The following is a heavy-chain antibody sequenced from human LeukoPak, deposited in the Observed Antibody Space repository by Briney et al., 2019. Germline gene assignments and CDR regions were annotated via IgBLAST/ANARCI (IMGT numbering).Heavy chain of an antibody. J-gene: IGHJ4*02. CDR1: GYTFTGYY. CDR3: ARSLPNIAVAGMDY. Sequence: ASVKVSCKASGYTFTGYYMHWVRQAPGQGLEWMGWINPNSGGTNYAQKFQGRVTMTRDTSISTAYIELSRLRSDDTAVYYCARSLPNIAVAGMDYWGQGTLVTVSS. CDR2: INPNSGGT. V-gene: IGHV1-2*02. D-gene: IGHD6-19*01.